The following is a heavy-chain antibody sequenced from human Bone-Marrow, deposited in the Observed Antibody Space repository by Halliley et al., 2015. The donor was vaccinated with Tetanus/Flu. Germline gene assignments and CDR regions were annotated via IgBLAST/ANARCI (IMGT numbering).Heavy chain of an antibody. J-gene: IGHJ5*02. CDR1: GFSLSTSGVA. CDR3: ALLWLFVISFLYSNLFDP. V-gene: IGHV2-5*01. CDR2: IYLNDDK. Sequence: LVKPTQTLTLTCTFSGFSLSTSGVAVGWTRQPPGKALEWLALIYLNDDKHYNSSLKNRITITKDTSKSQVFLSMINMDPVDTAPYFCALLWLFVISFLYSNLFDPWFQVSLVSVSS. D-gene: IGHD3-10*01.